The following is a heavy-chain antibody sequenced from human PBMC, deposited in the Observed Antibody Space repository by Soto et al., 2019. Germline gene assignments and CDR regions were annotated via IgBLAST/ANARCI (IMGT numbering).Heavy chain of an antibody. D-gene: IGHD3-9*01. CDR1: GFTFSAYA. CDR2: ISYDGSNK. CDR3: ARAPLTG. V-gene: IGHV3-30-3*01. Sequence: PGGSLRLSCAASGFTFSAYAMHWVRQAPGKGLEWVATISYDGSNKYYADPVKGRFTISRDDSRNTLFLQMNSLRAEDTAVYYCARAPLTGWGQGTMVTVSS. J-gene: IGHJ4*02.